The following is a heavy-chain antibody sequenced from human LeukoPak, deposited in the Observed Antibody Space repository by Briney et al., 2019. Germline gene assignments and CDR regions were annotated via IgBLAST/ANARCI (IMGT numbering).Heavy chain of an antibody. CDR1: GYTFTGYY. V-gene: IGHV1-2*02. J-gene: IGHJ3*02. CDR3: ARERSIAAARDAFDI. Sequence: ASVKVSCKASGYTFTGYYMHWVRQAPGQGLEWMGWINPNSGGTNYAQKFQGRVTMTRDTSISTAYMELSRLRSDDTAVYYFARERSIAAARDAFDIWGQGTMVTVSS. CDR2: INPNSGGT. D-gene: IGHD6-13*01.